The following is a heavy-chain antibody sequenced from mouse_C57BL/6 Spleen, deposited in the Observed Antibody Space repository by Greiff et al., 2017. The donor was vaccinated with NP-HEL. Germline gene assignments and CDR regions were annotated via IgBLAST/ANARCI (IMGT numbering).Heavy chain of an antibody. Sequence: EVQVVESEGGLVQPGSSMKLSCTASGFTFSDYYMAWVRQVPEKGLEWVANINYDGSSTYYLDSLKSRFIISRDNAKNILYLQMSSLKSEDTATYYCARETAQASFAYWGQGTLVTVSA. CDR1: GFTFSDYY. J-gene: IGHJ3*01. CDR3: ARETAQASFAY. CDR2: INYDGSST. D-gene: IGHD3-2*02. V-gene: IGHV5-16*01.